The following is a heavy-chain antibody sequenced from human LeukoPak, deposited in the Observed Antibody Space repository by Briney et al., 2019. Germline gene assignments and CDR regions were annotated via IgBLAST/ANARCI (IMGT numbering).Heavy chain of an antibody. CDR3: AKGFVVVVSATQSSWFDP. V-gene: IGHV3-23*01. Sequence: GGSLRLSCAASGFTFSSYSMNWVRQAPGKGLEWVSAISGSGGNTYYADSVKGRFTISRDNSKNTLYLQMNSLRAEDTAVYYCAKGFVVVVSATQSSWFDPWGQGTLVTVSS. D-gene: IGHD2-15*01. CDR2: ISGSGGNT. J-gene: IGHJ5*02. CDR1: GFTFSSYS.